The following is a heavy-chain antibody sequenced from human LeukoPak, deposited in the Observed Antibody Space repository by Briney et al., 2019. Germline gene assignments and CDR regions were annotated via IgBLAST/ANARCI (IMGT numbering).Heavy chain of an antibody. Sequence: GGSLRLSCAASGFTFSSYGMHWVRQAPGKGLEWVAFIRYDGSNKYYADSVKGRFTISRDNSKNTLYLQMNSLRAEATAVYYCAKDLYPDYFNYGMDVWGQGTTVTVS. D-gene: IGHD2/OR15-2a*01. J-gene: IGHJ6*02. CDR3: AKDLYPDYFNYGMDV. CDR2: IRYDGSNK. V-gene: IGHV3-30*02. CDR1: GFTFSSYG.